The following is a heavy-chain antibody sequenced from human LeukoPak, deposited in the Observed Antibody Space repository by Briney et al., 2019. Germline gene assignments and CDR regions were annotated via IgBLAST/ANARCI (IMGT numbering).Heavy chain of an antibody. Sequence: PGGSLRLSCAASGFTFSSYAMSWVRQAPGNGLEWVSAISGSGGSTYYADSVKGRFTISRDNSKNTLYLQMNSLRAEDTAVYYCAKGGEIVVVITVHFDYWGQGTLVTVSS. D-gene: IGHD3-22*01. CDR2: ISGSGGST. CDR1: GFTFSSYA. V-gene: IGHV3-23*01. CDR3: AKGGEIVVVITVHFDY. J-gene: IGHJ4*02.